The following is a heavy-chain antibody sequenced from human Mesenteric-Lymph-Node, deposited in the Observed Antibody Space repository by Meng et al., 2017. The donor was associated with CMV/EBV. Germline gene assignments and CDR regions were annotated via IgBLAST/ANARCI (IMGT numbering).Heavy chain of an antibody. CDR1: GYSFTRYW. V-gene: IGHV5-10-1*01. CDR2: IDPSDSYT. CDR3: ARHCGGDCSPDY. J-gene: IGHJ4*02. D-gene: IGHD2-21*02. Sequence: SCKGSGYSFTRYWISWVRQMPGKGLEWMGRIDPSDSYTNYSPAFLGRVTISADNDITTAYLQWSSLNVSDTAMYYCARHCGGDCSPDYWGQGTLVTVSS.